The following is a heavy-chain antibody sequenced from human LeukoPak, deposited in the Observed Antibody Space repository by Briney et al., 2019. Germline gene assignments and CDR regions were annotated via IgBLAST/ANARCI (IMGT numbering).Heavy chain of an antibody. Sequence: PGGSLRLPCAASGFTFSSHRMHWVRQAPGQGLEWISYISSSSSTTYYADSVKGRFTISRDNAKNSLYLQMNSLRDEDTAVYYCARGRDGAFDIWGRGTMVTVSS. CDR1: GFTFSSHR. CDR3: ARGRDGAFDI. CDR2: ISSSSSTT. V-gene: IGHV3-48*02. J-gene: IGHJ3*02.